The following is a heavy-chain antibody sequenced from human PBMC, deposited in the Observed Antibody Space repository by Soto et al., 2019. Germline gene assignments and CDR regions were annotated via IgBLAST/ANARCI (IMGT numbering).Heavy chain of an antibody. CDR1: GFTFRTYG. J-gene: IGHJ4*02. CDR2: IRNDGSNI. CDR3: ARDLRKGRYFDY. V-gene: IGHV3-33*01. Sequence: QVQLVESGGGVVQPGRSLRLSCAASGFTFRTYGMHWVRQAPDKGLEWVAVIRNDGSNIDYADSVKGRFTIYRENSNNTLYLQMNSLRGEDTAIYYCARDLRKGRYFDYWGQGTPVTVSP.